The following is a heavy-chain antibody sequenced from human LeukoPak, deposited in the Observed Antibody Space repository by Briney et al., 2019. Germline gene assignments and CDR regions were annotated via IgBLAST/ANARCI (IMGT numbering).Heavy chain of an antibody. D-gene: IGHD4-11*01. Sequence: PSETLSLTCTVSGGSISSYYWSWLRQPPGKGLEWIGYIYYSGSTNYNPSLKSRVTISVDTSKNQFSLKLSSVTAADTAVYYCARMTTVTTVFDYWGQGTLVTVSS. CDR2: IYYSGST. V-gene: IGHV4-59*01. J-gene: IGHJ4*02. CDR3: ARMTTVTTVFDY. CDR1: GGSISSYY.